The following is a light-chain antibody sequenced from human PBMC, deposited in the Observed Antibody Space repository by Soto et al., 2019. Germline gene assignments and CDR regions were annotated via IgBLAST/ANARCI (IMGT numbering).Light chain of an antibody. CDR1: QNLLHSNGYNY. CDR2: LGS. CDR3: MQALQTPYT. V-gene: IGKV2-28*01. J-gene: IGKJ2*01. Sequence: DIVMTQSPLSLPVTPGEPASISCRSSQNLLHSNGYNYLDWYLQKPGHSPQLLIYLGSNRASGVPDRFSGSGSGTDFTLKISRVEAEDVGVYYCMQALQTPYTFGQGTKLEIK.